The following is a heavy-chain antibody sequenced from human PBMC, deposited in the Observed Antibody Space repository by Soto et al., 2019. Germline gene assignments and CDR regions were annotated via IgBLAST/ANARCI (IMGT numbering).Heavy chain of an antibody. CDR1: GGSFSCYY. CDR3: AGHGRIAARKYYYYGMDV. Sequence: SETLSLTCAVYGGSFSCYYWSWSRQPPGKGLEWIGEINHSGSTNYNPSLKSRVTISVDTSKNQFSLKLSSVTAADTAVYYCAGHGRIAARKYYYYGMDVWGQGTTVTVSS. D-gene: IGHD6-6*01. J-gene: IGHJ6*02. V-gene: IGHV4-34*01. CDR2: INHSGST.